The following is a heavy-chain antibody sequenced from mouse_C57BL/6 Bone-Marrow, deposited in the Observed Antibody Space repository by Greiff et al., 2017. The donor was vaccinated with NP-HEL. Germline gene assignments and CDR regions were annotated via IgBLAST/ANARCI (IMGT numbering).Heavy chain of an antibody. J-gene: IGHJ2*01. CDR2: IYPRSGNT. CDR3: ARCPYDYDLCYFDY. CDR1: GYTFTSYG. V-gene: IGHV1-81*01. D-gene: IGHD2-4*01. Sequence: QVQLQQSGAELARPGASVKLSCKASGYTFTSYGISWVKQRTGQGLEWIGEIYPRSGNTYYNEKFKGKATLTADKSSSTAYMELRSLTSEDSAVYFCARCPYDYDLCYFDYWGQGTTLTVSS.